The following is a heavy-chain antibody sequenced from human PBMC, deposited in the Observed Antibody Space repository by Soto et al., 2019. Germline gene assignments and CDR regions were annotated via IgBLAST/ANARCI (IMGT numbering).Heavy chain of an antibody. J-gene: IGHJ4*02. Sequence: PGGSLRLSCAASGFTFSSYAMSWVRQAPGKGLEWVSAISSSGGSTYYADSVKGRFTISRDNSKNTLYLQMNSLRAEDTAVYYCAKDPRNWNDVWDWGQGTLVTVSS. V-gene: IGHV3-23*01. CDR3: AKDPRNWNDVWD. CDR1: GFTFSSYA. D-gene: IGHD1-1*01. CDR2: ISSSGGST.